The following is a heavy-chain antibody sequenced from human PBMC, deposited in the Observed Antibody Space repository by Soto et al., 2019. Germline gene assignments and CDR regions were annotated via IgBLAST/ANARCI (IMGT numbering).Heavy chain of an antibody. CDR3: ARDRGPGYYDSSGYRN. J-gene: IGHJ4*02. CDR1: GGSISSGGYY. D-gene: IGHD3-22*01. V-gene: IGHV4-31*03. Sequence: PSETLSLTCTVSGGSISSGGYYWSWIRQHPGKGLEWIGYIYYSGSTYYNPSLKSRVTISVDTSKNQFSLKLSSVTAADTAVYYCARDRGPGYYDSSGYRNWGQGTLATVS. CDR2: IYYSGST.